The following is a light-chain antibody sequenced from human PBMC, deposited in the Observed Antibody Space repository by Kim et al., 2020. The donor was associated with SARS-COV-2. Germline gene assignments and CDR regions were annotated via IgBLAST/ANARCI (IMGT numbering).Light chain of an antibody. V-gene: IGLV2-14*03. CDR1: SSDIGNYNY. J-gene: IGLJ2*01. CDR3: SSYVTSSTVV. Sequence: GQSVTISCTGTSSDIGNYNYVSWYQQHPGKAPKLMIYDVNKRPSGVSNRFSGSKSGNTASLTISGLRAEDEADYYCSSYVTSSTVVFGGGTKVTVL. CDR2: DVN.